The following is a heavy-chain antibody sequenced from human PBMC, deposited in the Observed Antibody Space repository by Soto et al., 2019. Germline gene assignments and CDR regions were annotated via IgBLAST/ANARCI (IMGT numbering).Heavy chain of an antibody. CDR3: ARQRDYDSSEYYYYGMDV. J-gene: IGHJ6*02. V-gene: IGHV4-39*01. Sequence: SETLSLTCTVSGGSISSSSYYWGWIRQPPGKGLEWIGSIYYSGSTYYNPSLKSRVTISVDTSKNQFSLKLSSVTAADTAVYYCARQRDYDSSEYYYYGMDVWGQGTTGTCSS. D-gene: IGHD3-22*01. CDR1: GGSISSSSYY. CDR2: IYYSGST.